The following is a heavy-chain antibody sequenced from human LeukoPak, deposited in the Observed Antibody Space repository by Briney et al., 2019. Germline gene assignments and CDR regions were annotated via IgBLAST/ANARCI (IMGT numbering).Heavy chain of an antibody. CDR3: ARGYDFWSGYYGD. Sequence: SETLSLTCTVSGGSISSYYWGWIRQPPGKGLEWIGYINYSGSTNYNPSLKSRVTISVDTSKNQFSLKLSSVTAADTAVYYCARGYDFWSGYYGDWGQGTLVTVSS. CDR1: GGSISSYY. V-gene: IGHV4-59*01. D-gene: IGHD3-3*01. J-gene: IGHJ4*02. CDR2: INYSGST.